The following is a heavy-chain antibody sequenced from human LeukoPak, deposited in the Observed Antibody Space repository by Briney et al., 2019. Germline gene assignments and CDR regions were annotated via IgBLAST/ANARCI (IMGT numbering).Heavy chain of an antibody. J-gene: IGHJ3*02. D-gene: IGHD3-22*01. CDR1: GYTFTGYY. CDR3: ARDRGVVVITGSGAFDI. V-gene: IGHV1-2*04. Sequence: ASVNVSFTASGYTFTGYYMHWVRQAPGQGLEWMGWINPNSGGTNYAQKFQGWVTMTRDTSISTAYMELSRLRSDDTAVYYCARDRGVVVITGSGAFDIWGQGTMVTVSS. CDR2: INPNSGGT.